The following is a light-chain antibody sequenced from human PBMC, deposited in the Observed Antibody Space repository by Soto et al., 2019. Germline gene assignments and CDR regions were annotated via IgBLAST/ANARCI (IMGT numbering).Light chain of an antibody. CDR2: EVN. CDR1: SSDVGAYNY. Sequence: QSVLTQPPSASGSHGQSVTISCTGTSSDVGAYNYVSWYQQHPGKAPKLMISEVNKRPSGVPDRFSGSKSGNTASLTVSGLQPEDEADYYCSSYGGPNNSNYVFGTGTKLTVL. J-gene: IGLJ1*01. CDR3: SSYGGPNNSNYV. V-gene: IGLV2-8*01.